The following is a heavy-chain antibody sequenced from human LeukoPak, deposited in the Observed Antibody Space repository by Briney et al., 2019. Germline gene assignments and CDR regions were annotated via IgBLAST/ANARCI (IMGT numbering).Heavy chain of an antibody. Sequence: GGSLRLSCAASGFTFRSYWMSWVRQAPGKGLEWLGHINQEASRTDHADSVKGRFTISRDNSRNLLYLHMSSLRAEDTAVYYWANYLGRGFDPGAQEPLV. D-gene: IGHD3-16*01. V-gene: IGHV3-7*01. CDR2: INQEASRT. CDR1: GFTFRSYW. CDR3: ANYLGRGFDP. J-gene: IGHJ5*02.